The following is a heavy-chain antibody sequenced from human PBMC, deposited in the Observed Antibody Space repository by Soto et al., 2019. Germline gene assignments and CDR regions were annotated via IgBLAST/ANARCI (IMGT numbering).Heavy chain of an antibody. CDR3: ARAYGTMVRGVVGDF. Sequence: QVQLVESGGGVFQPGRSLRLSCAASGFTFSSYAMHWVRQAPGKGLEWVAVISYDGSNKYYADSVKGRFTISRDNSKNTLYLQMNSLRAEDTAVYYCARAYGTMVRGVVGDFWGQGTLVTVSS. CDR2: ISYDGSNK. J-gene: IGHJ4*02. CDR1: GFTFSSYA. V-gene: IGHV3-30-3*01. D-gene: IGHD3-10*01.